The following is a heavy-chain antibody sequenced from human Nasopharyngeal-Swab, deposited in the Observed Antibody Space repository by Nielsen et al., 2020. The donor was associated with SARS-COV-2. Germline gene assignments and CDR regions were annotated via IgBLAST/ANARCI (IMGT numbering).Heavy chain of an antibody. CDR1: GFTFSDYY. V-gene: IGHV3-11*03. J-gene: IGHJ4*02. CDR3: ARRWSSSSGFDY. CDR2: ISSSSTYT. D-gene: IGHD6-6*01. Sequence: GESLKISCAASGFTFSDYYMSWIRQAPGKGLEWVSYISSSSTYTDYADSVKGRFTISRDNAKNSLYLQMNSLRAEATAVYYCARRWSSSSGFDYWGQGTLVTVSS.